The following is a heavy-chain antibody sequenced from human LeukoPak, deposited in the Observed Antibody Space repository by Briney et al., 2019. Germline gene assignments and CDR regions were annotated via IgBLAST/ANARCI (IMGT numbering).Heavy chain of an antibody. D-gene: IGHD3-16*01. Sequence: GSLRLSCAGSGFTLSTYAMHWVRQPPGRGLEGVPIISKEGSNKYYADSVKGRFTISRDNSKNTLYLQMNSLRAEDTAVYYCARGSVLSLHYWGRGPLVPVPS. CDR1: GFTLSTYA. J-gene: IGHJ4*02. CDR2: ISKEGSNK. CDR3: ARGSVLSLHY. V-gene: IGHV3-30*04.